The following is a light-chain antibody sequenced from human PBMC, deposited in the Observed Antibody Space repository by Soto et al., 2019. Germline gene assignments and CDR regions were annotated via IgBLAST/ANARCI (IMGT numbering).Light chain of an antibody. V-gene: IGKV1-5*03. CDR3: QHHLRHPRT. CDR2: KAS. Sequence: DIQNTQSPSTLSASVGDRVTITCRASQSISSWLAWYQQKPGKAPKLLIYKASSLESGVPSRFSGSGSGTEFTLTISGLQAGDCAPYYCQHHLRHPRTLAQGTKVDIK. CDR1: QSISSW. J-gene: IGKJ1*01.